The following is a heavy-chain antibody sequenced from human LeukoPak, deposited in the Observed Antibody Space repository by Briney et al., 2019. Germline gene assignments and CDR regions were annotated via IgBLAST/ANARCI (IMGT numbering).Heavy chain of an antibody. CDR2: ISWNSGSI. J-gene: IGHJ4*02. CDR1: GFTLDDYA. Sequence: GRSLRLSCAASGFTLDDYAMHWVRQAPGKGLEWVSGISWNSGSIGYADSVKGRFTISRDNAKNSLYLQMNSLRAEDRALFSCEKDGGGGRFDYWGKGTLVPVSS. CDR3: EKDGGGGRFDY. V-gene: IGHV3-9*01. D-gene: IGHD3-16*01.